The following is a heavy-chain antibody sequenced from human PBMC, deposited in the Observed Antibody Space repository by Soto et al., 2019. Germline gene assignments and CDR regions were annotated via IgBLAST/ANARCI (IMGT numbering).Heavy chain of an antibody. CDR2: INSDGSVT. Sequence: GGSLXLSCAASEFNFSSYWMHWVRQPPGTGLVWVSRINSDGSVTNYADSVKGRFTISGDNAKNTVYLQMNSLRAEDTAVYYCARESGINAMDVWAQGTTVNSP. CDR3: ARESGINAMDV. CDR1: EFNFSSYW. V-gene: IGHV3-74*01. J-gene: IGHJ6*02.